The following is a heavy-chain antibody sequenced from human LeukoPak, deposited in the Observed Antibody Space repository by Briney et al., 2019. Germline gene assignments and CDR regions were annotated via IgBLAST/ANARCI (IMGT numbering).Heavy chain of an antibody. J-gene: IGHJ5*02. V-gene: IGHV3-30*02. CDR2: IRYDGSNK. Sequence: GGSLRLSCAASGFTFSSYAMSWVRQAPGKGLEWVAFIRYDGSNKYYADSVKGRFTISRDNSKNTLYLQMNSLRAEDTAMYYCATSTYSSSPSWGQGTLVTVSS. CDR1: GFTFSSYA. CDR3: ATSTYSSSPS. D-gene: IGHD6-6*01.